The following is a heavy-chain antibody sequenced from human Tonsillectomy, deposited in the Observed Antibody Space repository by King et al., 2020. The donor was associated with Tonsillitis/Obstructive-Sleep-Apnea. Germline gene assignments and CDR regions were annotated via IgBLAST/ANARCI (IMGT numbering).Heavy chain of an antibody. CDR1: GYTFTSYD. Sequence: QLVQSGAEVKKPGASVKVSCKASGYTFTSYDITWVRQAPGQGLEWMGWSRPNNGDTNYAQKLQGRVTMTSDTSTSTAYMELRSLRSDDTAVYYCARDYYDSSGYYHGYFQHWGQGTLVTDSS. CDR3: ARDYYDSSGYYHGYFQH. J-gene: IGHJ1*01. V-gene: IGHV1-18*01. D-gene: IGHD3-22*01. CDR2: SRPNNGDT.